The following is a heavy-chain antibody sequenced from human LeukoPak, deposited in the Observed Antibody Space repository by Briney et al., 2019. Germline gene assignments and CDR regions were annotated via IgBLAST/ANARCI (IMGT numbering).Heavy chain of an antibody. CDR2: IYYSGST. D-gene: IGHD1-26*01. CDR3: ARGPGVVGATGGAFDI. J-gene: IGHJ3*02. V-gene: IGHV4-59*01. Sequence: PSETLSLTCTVSGGSISSYYWSWIRQPPGKGLEWIGYIYYSGSTNYNPSLKSRVTISVDTSKNQFSLKLSSVTAADTAVYYCARGPGVVGATGGAFDIWGQGTMVTVSS. CDR1: GGSISSYY.